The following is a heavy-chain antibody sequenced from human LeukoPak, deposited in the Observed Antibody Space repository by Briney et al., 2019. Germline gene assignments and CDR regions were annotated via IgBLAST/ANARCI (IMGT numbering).Heavy chain of an antibody. V-gene: IGHV3-23*01. Sequence: GGSLRLSCAASGFTFSIYAMSWVRQAPGKGLEWVSAISGSGGSTYYADSVKGRFTISRDNSKNTLYLQMNSLRAEDTAVYYCARAGQYYYDSSGYYNWGQGTLVTVSS. CDR1: GFTFSIYA. CDR3: ARAGQYYYDSSGYYN. D-gene: IGHD3-22*01. J-gene: IGHJ4*02. CDR2: ISGSGGST.